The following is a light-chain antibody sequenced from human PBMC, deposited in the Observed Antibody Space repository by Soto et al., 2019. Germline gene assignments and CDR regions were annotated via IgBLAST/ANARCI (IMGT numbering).Light chain of an antibody. Sequence: IRMTQSTSSLSASPGDRVTITCQASQNINNYLNWYQQKPGRAPKLLIYDASNLEAGVPSRFRGSGSGTDFTFTISRLQPEDIATYYCQQYENLPTFGQGTRLEN. CDR2: DAS. CDR3: QQYENLPT. J-gene: IGKJ5*01. CDR1: QNINNY. V-gene: IGKV1-33*01.